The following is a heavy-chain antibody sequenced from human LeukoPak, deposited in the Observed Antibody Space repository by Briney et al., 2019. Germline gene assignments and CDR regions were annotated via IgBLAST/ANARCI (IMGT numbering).Heavy chain of an antibody. CDR2: INPSGGST. Sequence: ASVKVSCKASGYTFTSYYMHWVRQAPGQGLEWMGIINPSGGSTSYAQKFQGRVTMTRDTSTSTVYMELSSLRSEDTAVYYCAKDLGRMLWDYWGQGTLVTVSS. J-gene: IGHJ4*02. V-gene: IGHV1-46*01. CDR1: GYTFTSYY. D-gene: IGHD2-8*01. CDR3: AKDLGRMLWDY.